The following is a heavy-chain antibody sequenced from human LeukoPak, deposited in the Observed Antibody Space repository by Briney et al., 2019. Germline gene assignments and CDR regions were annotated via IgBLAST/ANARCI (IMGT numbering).Heavy chain of an antibody. CDR3: ARARSGAVAFDY. V-gene: IGHV3-53*01. J-gene: IGHJ4*02. D-gene: IGHD6-19*01. CDR1: GFTFSSHS. Sequence: GGSLRLSCAASGFTFSSHSMSWVRQAPGKGLEWVSVIYSGGSTYYADSVKGRFTISRDNSKNTLYLQMNSLRAEDTAVYYCARARSGAVAFDYWGQGTLVTVSS. CDR2: IYSGGST.